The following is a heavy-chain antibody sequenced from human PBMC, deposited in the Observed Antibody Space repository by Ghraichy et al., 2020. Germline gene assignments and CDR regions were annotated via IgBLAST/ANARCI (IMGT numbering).Heavy chain of an antibody. CDR3: AHRHRLNYYGSGSYLSWFDP. D-gene: IGHD3-10*01. CDR1: GFSLSTSGVG. CDR2: IYWDDDK. V-gene: IGHV2-5*02. J-gene: IGHJ5*02. Sequence: SSPTLVKPTQTLTLTCTFSGFSLSTSGVGVGWIRQPPGKALEWLALIYWDDDKRYSPSLKSRLTITKDTSKNQVVLTMTNMDPVDTATYYCAHRHRLNYYGSGSYLSWFDPWGQGTLVTVSS.